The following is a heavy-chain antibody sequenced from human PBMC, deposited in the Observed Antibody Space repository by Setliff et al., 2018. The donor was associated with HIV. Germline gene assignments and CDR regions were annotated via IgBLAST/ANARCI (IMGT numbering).Heavy chain of an antibody. CDR2: IYTSGST. CDR1: GGSITNYY. V-gene: IGHV4-4*09. CDR3: ARRGSYSSPETL. J-gene: IGHJ4*02. D-gene: IGHD1-26*01. Sequence: SETLTLTCTVSGGSITNYYWSWIRQPPGKGLQWIGYIYTSGSTNYNPSLKSRVTISVDTSKNQFSLKVSSVTAADTAVYYCARRGSYSSPETLWGQGTLVTVSS.